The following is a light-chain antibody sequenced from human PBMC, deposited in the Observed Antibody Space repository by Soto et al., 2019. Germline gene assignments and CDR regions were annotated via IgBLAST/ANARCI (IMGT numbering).Light chain of an antibody. V-gene: IGKV4-1*01. J-gene: IGKJ1*01. CDR3: QQYYSTPET. CDR2: WAS. Sequence: DIVMTQSPGALAVSLGERATINCKSSQSVLYSSNNKNYLAWYQQKPGQPPKLLIYWASTRESVVPDRFSGSGSGTDFTLTISSLQAEDVAVYYCQQYYSTPETFGQGTKVEIK. CDR1: QSVLYSSNNKNY.